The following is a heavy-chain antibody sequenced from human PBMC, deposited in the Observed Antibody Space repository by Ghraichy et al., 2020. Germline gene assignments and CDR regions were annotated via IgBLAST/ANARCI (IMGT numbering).Heavy chain of an antibody. CDR1: GFSLRNGRMG. CDR2: ISSNDEK. J-gene: IGHJ4*02. V-gene: IGHV2-26*01. Sequence: SGPTLVKPTETLTLTCTVSGFSLRNGRMGVSWIRQPPGKALEWLAHISSNDEKSYSTSLKTRVTISKDTSKSQVVLTMTNVDPVDTATYFCARTVLFDFWSGFYNWGEGTLVTVSS. CDR3: ARTVLFDFWSGFYN. D-gene: IGHD3-3*01.